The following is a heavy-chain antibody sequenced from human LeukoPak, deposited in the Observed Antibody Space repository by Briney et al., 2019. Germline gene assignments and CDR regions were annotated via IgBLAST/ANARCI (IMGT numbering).Heavy chain of an antibody. Sequence: GGPLRLSCAASGFTFSNYAMNWVRQAPGKGLEWVSLISGSTGSTYYADSVKGRFTISRDNSKNTLYLQMNSLRAEDTAVYYCATPPVAGTASYWGQGTLVTVSS. CDR1: GFTFSNYA. J-gene: IGHJ4*02. CDR2: ISGSTGST. CDR3: ATPPVAGTASY. V-gene: IGHV3-23*01. D-gene: IGHD6-19*01.